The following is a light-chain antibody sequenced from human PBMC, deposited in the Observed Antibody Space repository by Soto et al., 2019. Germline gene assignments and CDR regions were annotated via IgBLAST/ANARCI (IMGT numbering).Light chain of an antibody. Sequence: DIQMTQSPSSLSASVGDRVTITCRASQSISSYLNWYQQKPWKAPKLLIYAASSLQSGVPSRFSGSGSGTDFTLTISSLQPEDFATYYCQRSYSTPYTFGQGTKLEIK. CDR3: QRSYSTPYT. CDR1: QSISSY. J-gene: IGKJ2*01. V-gene: IGKV1-39*01. CDR2: AAS.